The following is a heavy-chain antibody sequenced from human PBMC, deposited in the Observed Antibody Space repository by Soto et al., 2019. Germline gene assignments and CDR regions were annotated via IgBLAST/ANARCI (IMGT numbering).Heavy chain of an antibody. CDR3: ARGCGAARENWFDP. V-gene: IGHV4-34*01. J-gene: IGHJ5*02. D-gene: IGHD6-6*01. Sequence: PSETLSLTCAVYGGSFSGYYWSWIRQPPGKGLEWIGEINHSGSTNYNPSLKSRVTISVDTSKNQFSLKLSSVTAADTAVYYCARGCGAARENWFDPWGQGTLVTVSS. CDR1: GGSFSGYY. CDR2: INHSGST.